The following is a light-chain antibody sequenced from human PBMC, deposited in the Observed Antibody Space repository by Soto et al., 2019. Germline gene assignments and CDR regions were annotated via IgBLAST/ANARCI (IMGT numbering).Light chain of an antibody. V-gene: IGKV3-20*01. Sequence: EIVLTQSPGTLSLSPGESATLSCRASQSVSSNSLAWYRRNPGQPPSLLIYGTSTRATDIPRRFSGSGSGTDFTFTITRLEPEDFAVYCCQQYGDSPPTFGQGTKVEVK. J-gene: IGKJ1*01. CDR1: QSVSSNS. CDR2: GTS. CDR3: QQYGDSPPT.